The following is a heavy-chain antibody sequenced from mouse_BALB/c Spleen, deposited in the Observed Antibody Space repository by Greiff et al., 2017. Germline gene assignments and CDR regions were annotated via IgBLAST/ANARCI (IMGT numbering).Heavy chain of an antibody. J-gene: IGHJ3*01. CDR2: IWGDGST. V-gene: IGHV2-6-7*01. CDR3: ARDRVDDPAWFAY. CDR1: GFSLTGYG. D-gene: IGHD2-12*01. Sequence: VKLMESGPGLVAPSQSLSITCTVSGFSLTGYGVNWVRQPPGKGLEWLGMIWGDGSTDYNSALKSRLSISKDNSKSPVFLKMNSLQTDDTARYYCARDRVDDPAWFAYWGQGTLVTVSA.